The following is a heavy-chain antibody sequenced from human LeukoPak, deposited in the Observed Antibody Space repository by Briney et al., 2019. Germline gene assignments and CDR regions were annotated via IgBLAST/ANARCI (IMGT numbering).Heavy chain of an antibody. CDR2: IYYSGST. D-gene: IGHD2-2*01. Sequence: PSETLSLTCTVSGGSISSSSYYWGWIRQPPGKGLEWIGSIYYSGSTYYNPSLKSRVTISVDTSKNQFSLKLSSVTAADTAVYYCAREPRYCSSTSCLNWFDPWGQGTLVTVSS. V-gene: IGHV4-39*07. CDR1: GGSISSSSYY. CDR3: AREPRYCSSTSCLNWFDP. J-gene: IGHJ5*02.